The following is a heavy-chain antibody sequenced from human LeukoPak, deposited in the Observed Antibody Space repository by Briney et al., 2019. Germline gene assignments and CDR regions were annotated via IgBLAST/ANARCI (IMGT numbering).Heavy chain of an antibody. CDR2: IYTSGGT. Sequence: ETLSLTCAVSSYSISSNNWWGWIRQPPGKGLEWIGRIYTSGGTNYNPSLKSRVTMSVDTSKNQFSLKLISVTAADTAVYYRARAYSSSWYYFDYWGQGTLVTVSS. J-gene: IGHJ4*02. V-gene: IGHV4-28*03. CDR1: SYSISSNNW. CDR3: ARAYSSSWYYFDY. D-gene: IGHD6-13*01.